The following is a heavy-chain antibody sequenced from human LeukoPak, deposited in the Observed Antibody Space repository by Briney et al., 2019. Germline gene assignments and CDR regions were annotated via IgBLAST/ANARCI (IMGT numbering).Heavy chain of an antibody. J-gene: IGHJ6*03. CDR1: GFTFSSYG. V-gene: IGHV3-30*02. CDR2: IRYDGTNE. CDR3: ARGFTHGNSYYFYYMDV. Sequence: GGSLRLSCAASGFTFSSYGMHWVRQAPGKGLEWVTFIRYDGTNEYYADSVRGRFTISRDNSKNTLYLQMNSLRAEDTALYYCARGFTHGNSYYFYYMDVWGKGTTVTVSS. D-gene: IGHD4-23*01.